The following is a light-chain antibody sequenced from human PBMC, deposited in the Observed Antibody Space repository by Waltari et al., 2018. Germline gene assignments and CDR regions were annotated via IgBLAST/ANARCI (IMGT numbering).Light chain of an antibody. CDR2: DIS. Sequence: QSALTQPASVSGSPGQSITISCPGTSRDIGGYHYLSWYQQHPGKAPNVVIFDISYRPSGVSSRFSGSKSGNTASLTISGLQAEDEADYYCTSYTSSHGLVFGTGTKVTVL. V-gene: IGLV2-14*03. CDR3: TSYTSSHGLV. J-gene: IGLJ1*01. CDR1: SRDIGGYHY.